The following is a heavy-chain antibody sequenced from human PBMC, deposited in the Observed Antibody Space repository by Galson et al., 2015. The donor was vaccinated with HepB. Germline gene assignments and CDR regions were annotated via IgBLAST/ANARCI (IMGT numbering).Heavy chain of an antibody. CDR2: ISAYNGNT. CDR3: ARVAPSVGATYYYYYGMDV. CDR1: GYTFTSYG. Sequence: SVKVSCKASGYTFTSYGISWVRQAPGQGLEWMGWISAYNGNTNYAQELQGRVTMTTDTSTSTAYMELRSLRSDDTAVYYCARVAPSVGATYYYYYGMDVWGQGTTVTVSS. V-gene: IGHV1-18*01. D-gene: IGHD1-26*01. J-gene: IGHJ6*02.